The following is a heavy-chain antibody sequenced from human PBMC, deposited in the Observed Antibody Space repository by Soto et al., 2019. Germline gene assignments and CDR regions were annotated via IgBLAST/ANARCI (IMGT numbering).Heavy chain of an antibody. J-gene: IGHJ5*02. CDR2: IIPIFGTA. D-gene: IGHD2-2*02. CDR1: GGTFSSYA. CDR3: ARVETPDIVVVPAAIGRGWFDP. Sequence: QVQLVQSGAEVKKPGSSVKVSCKASGGTFSSYAISWVRQAPGQGLEWMGGIIPIFGTANYAQKFQGRVTITAAESTSTAYMELSSLRAEDTAVYYCARVETPDIVVVPAAIGRGWFDPWGQGTLVTVSS. V-gene: IGHV1-69*01.